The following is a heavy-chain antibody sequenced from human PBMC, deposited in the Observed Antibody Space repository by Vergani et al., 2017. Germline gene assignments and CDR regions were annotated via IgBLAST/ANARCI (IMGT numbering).Heavy chain of an antibody. CDR2: IYPAVSDT. D-gene: IGHD4-17*01. V-gene: IGHV5-51*01. CDR1: RYTFTSYW. CDR3: ARLRLGSFDI. J-gene: IGHJ3*02. Sequence: EVQLVQSGAEMKQPGESLKISCKGSRYTFTSYWIGWVRQMPGKGLEWMGIIYPAVSDTRYSPSFHGQVTISADKSISTAYLQWSSLKASDTAMYYCARLRLGSFDIWGQGTMVTVSS.